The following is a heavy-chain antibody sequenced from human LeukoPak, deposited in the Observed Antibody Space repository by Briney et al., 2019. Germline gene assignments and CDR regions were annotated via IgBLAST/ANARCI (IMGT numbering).Heavy chain of an antibody. V-gene: IGHV3-7*03. Sequence: GGSLRLSCAASGFTFSSYWMSWVRQAPGKGLEWVANIEQDGSEKYYVDSVKGRFTISRDNAKNSLYLQMNSLRAEDTAVYYCARVDPYYDFWSGYPDYYYYYGMDVWGQGTTVTVSS. D-gene: IGHD3-3*01. CDR2: IEQDGSEK. CDR1: GFTFSSYW. J-gene: IGHJ6*02. CDR3: ARVDPYYDFWSGYPDYYYYYGMDV.